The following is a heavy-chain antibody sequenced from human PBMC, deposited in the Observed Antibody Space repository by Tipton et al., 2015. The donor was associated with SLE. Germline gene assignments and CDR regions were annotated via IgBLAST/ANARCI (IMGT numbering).Heavy chain of an antibody. D-gene: IGHD5/OR15-5a*01. CDR1: GASFSGYS. CDR2: FNHGGTT. V-gene: IGHV4-34*01. CDR3: ARELDIMYTSSLDY. J-gene: IGHJ4*02. Sequence: TLSLTCAVSGASFSGYSWNWIRQFPGKGLEWIGQFNHGGTTNYSPSLKSRVTISIDMSKNQFSLSLTSVTAADTAVYYCARELDIMYTSSLDYWGQGPLVPVSS.